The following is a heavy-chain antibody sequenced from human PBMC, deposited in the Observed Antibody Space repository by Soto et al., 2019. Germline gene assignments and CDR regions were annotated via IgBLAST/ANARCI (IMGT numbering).Heavy chain of an antibody. CDR2: ISYDGSNK. V-gene: IGHV3-30*18. D-gene: IGHD6-6*01. J-gene: IGHJ4*02. CDR1: GFTFSSYG. Sequence: QVQLVESGGGVVQPGRSLRLSCAASGFTFSSYGMHWVRQAPGKGLEWVAVISYDGSNKYYADSVKGRFTISRDNSKNTLYLQMNSLRAEDTAVYYCAKDRGSDSSIDYWGQGTLVTVSS. CDR3: AKDRGSDSSIDY.